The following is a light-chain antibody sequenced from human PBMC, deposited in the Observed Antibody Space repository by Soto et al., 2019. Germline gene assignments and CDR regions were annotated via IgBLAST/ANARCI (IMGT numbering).Light chain of an antibody. CDR2: GAS. CDR1: QGISND. V-gene: IGKV1-6*01. Sequence: IQMTQSPSSLSVSVGDRVTITCRASQGISNDLGWYQQKPGKAPKRLIYGASSIQSGVPARFSGSGSGTDFTLTISRLEPEDFAVYYCQQCGSSPWTFGQGTKVDI. J-gene: IGKJ1*01. CDR3: QQCGSSPWT.